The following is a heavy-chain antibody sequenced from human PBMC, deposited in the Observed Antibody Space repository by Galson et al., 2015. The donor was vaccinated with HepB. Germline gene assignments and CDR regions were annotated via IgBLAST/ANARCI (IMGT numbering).Heavy chain of an antibody. CDR1: GFTFDDYA. D-gene: IGHD2-15*01. Sequence: SLRLSCAASGFTFDDYAMHWVRQAPGKGLEWVSGISWNSGSIGYADSVKGRFTISSDNAKNSLYLQMNSLRAEDTALYYCVKVEYPQSGGSSFDIWDQGTMVTVSS. CDR2: ISWNSGSI. CDR3: VKVEYPQSGGSSFDI. J-gene: IGHJ3*02. V-gene: IGHV3-9*01.